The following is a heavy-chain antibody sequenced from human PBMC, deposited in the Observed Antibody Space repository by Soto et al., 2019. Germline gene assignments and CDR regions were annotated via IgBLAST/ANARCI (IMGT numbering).Heavy chain of an antibody. V-gene: IGHV4-31*03. CDR1: GGSISSGGYY. CDR2: IYYSGST. J-gene: IGHJ6*02. Sequence: SETLSLTCTVSGGSISSGGYYWSWIRQHPGKGLEWIGYIYYSGSTYYNPSLKSRVTIAVDTSKNQFSLKLSSVTAADTAVYYCARLDHPLHYGMDVWGQGTTVTVSS. CDR3: ARLDHPLHYGMDV.